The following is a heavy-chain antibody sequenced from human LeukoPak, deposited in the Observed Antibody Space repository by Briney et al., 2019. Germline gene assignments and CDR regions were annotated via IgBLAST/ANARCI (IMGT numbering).Heavy chain of an antibody. Sequence: GGSLRLSCAASGFTFSSYGMHWVRQAPGRGLERVAFIRYDGSNKYYADSVKGRFTISRDNSKNTLYLQMNSLRAEDTAVYYCAKDQKWLGESYYFDYWGQGTLVTVSS. CDR1: GFTFSSYG. D-gene: IGHD3-10*01. CDR2: IRYDGSNK. CDR3: AKDQKWLGESYYFDY. V-gene: IGHV3-30*02. J-gene: IGHJ4*02.